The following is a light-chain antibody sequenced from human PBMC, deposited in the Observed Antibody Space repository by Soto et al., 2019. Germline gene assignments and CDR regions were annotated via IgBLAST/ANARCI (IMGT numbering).Light chain of an antibody. CDR2: GAS. V-gene: IGKV3-15*01. CDR3: QQYNVYSWT. Sequence: EIVLTQSPGTLSLSPGERATLSCRASQSVSSKLAWYQQKPGQAPRLLIYGASTRATGIPARFSGSGSGTEFTLIISSLQSEDSAVYYCQQYNVYSWTFGQGTKV. J-gene: IGKJ1*01. CDR1: QSVSSK.